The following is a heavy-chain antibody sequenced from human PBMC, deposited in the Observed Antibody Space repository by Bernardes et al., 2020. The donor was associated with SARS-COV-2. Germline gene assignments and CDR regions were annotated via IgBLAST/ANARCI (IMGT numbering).Heavy chain of an antibody. CDR3: ARGGVTSYMDV. V-gene: IGHV1-18*01. D-gene: IGHD3-16*01. CDR2: ISTYTGDT. CDR1: GYIFINYG. Sequence: ASVKVSCKASGYIFINYGITWVRQVPGQGLEWLGWISTYTGDTNYAEKPQGRITMTTDTSTTTVYMELRSLRSDDTAVYYCARGGVTSYMDVWGQGTTVTVSS. J-gene: IGHJ6*02.